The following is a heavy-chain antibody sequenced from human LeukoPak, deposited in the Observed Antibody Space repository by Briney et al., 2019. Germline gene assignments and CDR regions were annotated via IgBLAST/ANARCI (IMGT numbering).Heavy chain of an antibody. V-gene: IGHV3-11*06. Sequence: GGSLRLSCAASGFTFSDYYMSWIRQAPGKGLEWVSYISSSSSYTNYADSVKGRFTISRDNAKNSLYLQMNSLRAEDTAVYYCARDEVYYYGSGSYRYFDYWGQGTLAAVSS. J-gene: IGHJ4*02. CDR3: ARDEVYYYGSGSYRYFDY. CDR1: GFTFSDYY. D-gene: IGHD3-10*01. CDR2: ISSSSSYT.